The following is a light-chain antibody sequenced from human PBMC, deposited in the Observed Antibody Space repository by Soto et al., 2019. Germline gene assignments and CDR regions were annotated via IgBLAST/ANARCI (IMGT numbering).Light chain of an antibody. CDR1: QSIGAD. CDR3: QQSYSTPYT. J-gene: IGKJ2*01. V-gene: IGKV1-39*01. Sequence: DIQMTQSPSSLSASVGDTVTITCRASQSIGADLNCYQHQRGKAPNLLIYAASSLHSGVPSRFSGSGSGTGFTLTISSLQPEDFATYYCQQSYSTPYTFGQGTKLEI. CDR2: AAS.